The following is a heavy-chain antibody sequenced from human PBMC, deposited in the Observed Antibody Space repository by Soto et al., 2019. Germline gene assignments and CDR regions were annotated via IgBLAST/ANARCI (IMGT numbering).Heavy chain of an antibody. Sequence: ASVKVSFKVSGYTLTELSMHWVRQAPGKGLEWMGGFDPEDGETIYAQKFQGRVTMTEDTSTDTAYMELSSLRSEDTAVYYCATDSGVATNAYYYYYFMDVWGKGTTVTVSS. CDR3: ATDSGVATNAYYYYYFMDV. CDR1: GYTLTELS. CDR2: FDPEDGET. J-gene: IGHJ6*03. V-gene: IGHV1-24*01. D-gene: IGHD5-12*01.